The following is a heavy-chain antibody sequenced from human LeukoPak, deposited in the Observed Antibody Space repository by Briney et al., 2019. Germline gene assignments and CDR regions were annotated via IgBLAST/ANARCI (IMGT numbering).Heavy chain of an antibody. CDR1: GGSISSSSYY. J-gene: IGHJ5*02. CDR2: IYYSGST. D-gene: IGHD3-10*01. Sequence: SETLSLTCTVSGGSISSSSYYWGWIRQPPGKGLEWIGSIYYSGSTYYNPSLKSRVTISVDTSKNQFSLKLSSVTAADTAVYYCASRLLWFGEPIDPWGQGTLVTVSS. V-gene: IGHV4-39*01. CDR3: ASRLLWFGEPIDP.